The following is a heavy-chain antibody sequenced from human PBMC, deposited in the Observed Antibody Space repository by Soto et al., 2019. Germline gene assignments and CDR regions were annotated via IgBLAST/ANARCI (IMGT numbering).Heavy chain of an antibody. Sequence: PGGSLRLSCAASGFTFSSYSMNWVRQAPGKGLEWVSSISSSSSYIYYADSVKGRFTISRDNAKDSLYLQMNSLRAEDTAVYYCARPLYSGSYQSIPWGQGTLVTVSS. CDR3: ARPLYSGSYQSIP. CDR1: GFTFSSYS. J-gene: IGHJ5*02. V-gene: IGHV3-21*01. D-gene: IGHD1-26*01. CDR2: ISSSSSYI.